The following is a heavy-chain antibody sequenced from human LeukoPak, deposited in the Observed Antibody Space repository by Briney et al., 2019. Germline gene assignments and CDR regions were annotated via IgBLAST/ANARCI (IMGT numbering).Heavy chain of an antibody. CDR1: GYTFTYYY. V-gene: IGHV1-2*02. CDR3: PRRKFYYDSAYPLHF. Sequence: GASVKVSCKASGYTFTYYYMHWVRQAPGQGLEWMGWINPNSGGTNYAQKFQGRVTMTRVTSISTAYMELSRLRSDDTAVYYCPRRKFYYDSAYPLHFWGQGNLGTGSP. CDR2: INPNSGGT. D-gene: IGHD3-22*01. J-gene: IGHJ4*03.